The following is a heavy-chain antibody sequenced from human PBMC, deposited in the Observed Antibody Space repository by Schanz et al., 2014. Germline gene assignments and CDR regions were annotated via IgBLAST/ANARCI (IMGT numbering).Heavy chain of an antibody. CDR1: GFTLTSYA. V-gene: IGHV3-23*04. CDR3: AKDLPAVAVAPLMTGLYDS. J-gene: IGHJ4*02. Sequence: EVQVVESGGGLVQPGGSLRLSCEASGFTLTSYALTWVRQAPGKGLEWVAGISGSGGSTDYADSVKGRFIIPRENSKNTLHLQMNSLRAEDTAVYHCAKDLPAVAVAPLMTGLYDSWGQGTLVTVSS. D-gene: IGHD6-19*01. CDR2: ISGSGGST.